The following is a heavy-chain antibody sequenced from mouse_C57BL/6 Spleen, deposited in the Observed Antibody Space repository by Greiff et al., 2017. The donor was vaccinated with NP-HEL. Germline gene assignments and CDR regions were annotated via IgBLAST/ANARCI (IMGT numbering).Heavy chain of an antibody. J-gene: IGHJ2*01. CDR3: ARSFTTVVATYDY. D-gene: IGHD1-1*01. Sequence: VQLQQSGAELARPGASVKLSCKASGYTFTSYGISWVKQRTGQGLEWIGEIYPRSGNTYYNEKIKGKATLTADKSSSTAYMELRSLTSEDSAVYFCARSFTTVVATYDYWGQGTTLTVSS. CDR1: GYTFTSYG. V-gene: IGHV1-81*01. CDR2: IYPRSGNT.